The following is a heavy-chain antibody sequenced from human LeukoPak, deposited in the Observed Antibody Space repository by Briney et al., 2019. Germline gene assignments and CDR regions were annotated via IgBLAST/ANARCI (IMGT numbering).Heavy chain of an antibody. CDR2: INHSGST. Sequence: PSETLSLTCAVYGGSFSGYYWSWIRQPPGKGLEWIGEINHSGSTNYNPSLKSRVTISVDTSKNQCSLKLSSVTAADTAVYYCARDQDCSSASCSIAFAIWGQGTMVTVSS. J-gene: IGHJ3*02. CDR1: GGSFSGYY. CDR3: ARDQDCSSASCSIAFAI. D-gene: IGHD2-2*01. V-gene: IGHV4-34*01.